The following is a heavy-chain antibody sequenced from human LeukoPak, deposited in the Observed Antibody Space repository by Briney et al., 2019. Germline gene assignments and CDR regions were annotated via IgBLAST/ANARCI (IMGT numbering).Heavy chain of an antibody. Sequence: SETPSLTCTVSGGSISSYCWSWIRQPPGKGLEWIGHIYTSGSTNYNPSLKSRVTISVDTSKNQFSLKVSSVTAADTAVYYCARTYSSSSHFDYWGQGTLVTVSS. CDR3: ARTYSSSSHFDY. D-gene: IGHD6-6*01. CDR2: IYTSGST. V-gene: IGHV4-4*09. CDR1: GGSISSYC. J-gene: IGHJ4*02.